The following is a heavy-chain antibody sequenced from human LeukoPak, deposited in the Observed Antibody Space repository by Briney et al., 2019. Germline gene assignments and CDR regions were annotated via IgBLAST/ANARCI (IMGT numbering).Heavy chain of an antibody. V-gene: IGHV3-7*01. J-gene: IGHJ4*02. CDR2: IKHDGIEM. Sequence: GGSLRLSCAASGFSFSNYWMSWVRQAPGKGLEWVANIKHDGIEMNYADSAKGRFTISRDNAKNSLYLQMTSLRAEDTALYYCTRATGWYPDYWGQGNPDHRLL. CDR1: GFSFSNYW. D-gene: IGHD6-19*01. CDR3: TRATGWYPDY.